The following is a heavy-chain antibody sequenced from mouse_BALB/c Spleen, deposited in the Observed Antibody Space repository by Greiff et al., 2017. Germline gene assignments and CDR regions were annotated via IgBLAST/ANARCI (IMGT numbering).Heavy chain of an antibody. J-gene: IGHJ3*01. CDR2: INPFNGGT. Sequence: VQLQQSGPELVKPGASMKISCKASGYSFTGYTMNWVKQSHGKNLEWIGLINPFNGGTSFNQKFKGKATLTVDKSSSTAYMELLSLTSEDSAVYYCARDYYGSSYEGPAWFAYWGQGTLVTVSA. CDR1: GYSFTGYT. V-gene: IGHV1-18*01. CDR3: ARDYYGSSYEGPAWFAY. D-gene: IGHD1-1*01.